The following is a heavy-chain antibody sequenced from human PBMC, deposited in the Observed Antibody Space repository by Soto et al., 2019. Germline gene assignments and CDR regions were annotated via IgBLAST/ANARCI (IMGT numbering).Heavy chain of an antibody. CDR1: GYTLTSYG. V-gene: IGHV1-18*01. D-gene: IGHD3-9*01. Sequence: ASVKVSCKASGYTLTSYGISWVRQAPGQGLEWMGWISAYNGNTNYAQKLQGRVTMTTDTSTSTAYMELRSLRSDNAAVYCCARTGLRYFDRLLSRQNWFDPWGQGTLVTVSS. J-gene: IGHJ5*02. CDR2: ISAYNGNT. CDR3: ARTGLRYFDRLLSRQNWFDP.